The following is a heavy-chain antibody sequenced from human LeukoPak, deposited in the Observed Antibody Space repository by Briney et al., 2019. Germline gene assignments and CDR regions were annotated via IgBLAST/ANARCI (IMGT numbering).Heavy chain of an antibody. D-gene: IGHD3-10*01. Sequence: GESLKISCKGSGYSFTSYWIGWVRQMPGKGLEWMGIIYPGDSDTRYSPSFQGQVTISADKSISTAYLQWSSLKASDTAMYYCARRSSGEYYGSGSYYTDEFDPWGQGTLVTVSS. CDR1: GYSFTSYW. CDR2: IYPGDSDT. J-gene: IGHJ5*02. V-gene: IGHV5-51*01. CDR3: ARRSSGEYYGSGSYYTDEFDP.